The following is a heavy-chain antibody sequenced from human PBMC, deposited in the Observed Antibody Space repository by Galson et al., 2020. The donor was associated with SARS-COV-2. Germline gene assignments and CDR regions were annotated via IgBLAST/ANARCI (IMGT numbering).Heavy chain of an antibody. V-gene: IGHV3-7*01. J-gene: IGHJ4*02. CDR2: IKGDGSET. CDR3: SRTGWAGGY. Sequence: AGSLSLSCAVSGFTFNDFWLSWFRQAPGTGLEWVANIKGDGSETNYADFVKGRFSISRDNAANSLYLLMNSLRVEDSAVDYCSRTGWAGGYWAQGTRVTVSS. D-gene: IGHD6-19*01. CDR1: GFTFNDFW.